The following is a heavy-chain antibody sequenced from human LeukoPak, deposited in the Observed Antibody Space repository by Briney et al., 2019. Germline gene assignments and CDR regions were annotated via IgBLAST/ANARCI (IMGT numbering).Heavy chain of an antibody. D-gene: IGHD3-16*01. CDR2: ISYDGSNK. Sequence: GGSLRLSCAASGFTFRNASMSWVRQAPGKGLEWVAVISYDGSNKYYADSVKGRFTISRDNSKNTLYLQMNSLRAEDTAVYYCAKDLRLAAASYYYGMDVWGQGTTVTVSS. J-gene: IGHJ6*02. CDR3: AKDLRLAAASYYYGMDV. V-gene: IGHV3-30*18. CDR1: GFTFRNAS.